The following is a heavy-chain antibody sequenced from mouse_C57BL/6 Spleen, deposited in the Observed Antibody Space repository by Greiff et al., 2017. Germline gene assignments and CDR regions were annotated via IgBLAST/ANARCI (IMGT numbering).Heavy chain of an antibody. D-gene: IGHD4-1*01. Sequence: VKLQQPGAELVKPGASVKLSCKASGYTFTSYWMPWVKQRPGRGLEWIGRIDPNSGGTKDNAKFKSKATLTVDKPSSTAYMQLSSLTSEDSAVYDSARGANCDYYFDYWGQGTTLTVSS. J-gene: IGHJ2*01. CDR1: GYTFTSYW. V-gene: IGHV1-72*01. CDR2: IDPNSGGT. CDR3: ARGANCDYYFDY.